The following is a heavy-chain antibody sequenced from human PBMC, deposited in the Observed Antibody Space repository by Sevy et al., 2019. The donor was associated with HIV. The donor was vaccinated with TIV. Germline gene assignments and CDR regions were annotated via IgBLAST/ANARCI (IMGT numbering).Heavy chain of an antibody. J-gene: IGHJ5*02. D-gene: IGHD4-17*01. CDR1: GFTFSSYA. Sequence: GGSLRLSCAASGFTFSSYAMHWVRQAPGKGLEWVAVISYDGTNKYYADSVKGRFTISRDNSKKLLYVQMNSLRGEDTAVYYCARDQHDYAGNVRTGWFDPWGQGTLVTVSS. CDR3: ARDQHDYAGNVRTGWFDP. CDR2: ISYDGTNK. V-gene: IGHV3-30-3*01.